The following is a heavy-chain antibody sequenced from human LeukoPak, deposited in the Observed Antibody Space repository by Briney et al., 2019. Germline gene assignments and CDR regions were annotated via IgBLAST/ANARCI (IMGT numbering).Heavy chain of an antibody. J-gene: IGHJ4*02. CDR3: ARAKSGWYAGAFTFDY. V-gene: IGHV4-34*01. CDR2: INHSGST. CDR1: GGSFSGYY. Sequence: SETLSLTCAVYGGSFSGYYWSWIRQPPGKGLEWIGEINHSGSTNYNPSPKSRVTISVDTSKNQFSLKLSSVTAADTAVYYCARAKSGWYAGAFTFDYWGQGALVTVSS. D-gene: IGHD6-19*01.